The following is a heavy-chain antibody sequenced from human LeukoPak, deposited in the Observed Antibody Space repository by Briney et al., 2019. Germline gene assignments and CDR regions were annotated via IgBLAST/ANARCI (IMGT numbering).Heavy chain of an antibody. J-gene: IGHJ4*02. D-gene: IGHD3-9*01. CDR2: ISHSGSS. Sequence: SETLSLTCGVYNGTFSGYYWTWIRQPPGRGLEWIGDISHSGSSHYNPSLKSRLSMSVDTSKNQFSLTLTAVTAADTAVYYCGRRPYFDILAGPQMWGTVDHWGQGALVTVSS. CDR3: GRRPYFDILAGPQMWGTVDH. V-gene: IGHV4-34*01. CDR1: NGTFSGYY.